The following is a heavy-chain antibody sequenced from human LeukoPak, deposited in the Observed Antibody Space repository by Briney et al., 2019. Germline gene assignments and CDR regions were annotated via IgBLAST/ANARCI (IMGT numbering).Heavy chain of an antibody. Sequence: PSQTLSLTCTVSGGSISTYYGNWIRQAPGKGLEWIGYIYYSGSTNYNPSLKSRVTMSVDTSRNQFSLKLSSVTAADTAVYYCTREAEWTRASEPLRAFDIWGQGTMVIVSS. J-gene: IGHJ3*02. CDR3: TREAEWTRASEPLRAFDI. CDR2: IYYSGST. V-gene: IGHV4-59*01. D-gene: IGHD3-3*01. CDR1: GGSISTYY.